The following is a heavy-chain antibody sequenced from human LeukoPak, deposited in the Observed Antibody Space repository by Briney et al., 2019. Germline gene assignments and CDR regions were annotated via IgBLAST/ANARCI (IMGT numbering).Heavy chain of an antibody. J-gene: IGHJ3*02. D-gene: IGHD6-13*01. CDR1: GFTFSSYA. Sequence: PGGSLRLSCAASGFTFSSYAMSWVRQAPGKGLEWVSTITGRTYYADSVKGRFTVSRDNSKTILYLQMSSVRADDTAVYYWAKAFRDYDSSSYSAFDIWGQGTMVTVSS. CDR3: AKAFRDYDSSSYSAFDI. V-gene: IGHV3-23*01. CDR2: ITGRT.